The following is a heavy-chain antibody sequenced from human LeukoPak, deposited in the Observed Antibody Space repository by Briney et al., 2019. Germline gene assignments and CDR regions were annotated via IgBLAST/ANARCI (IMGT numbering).Heavy chain of an antibody. Sequence: NPGGSLRLSCAASGFTFSSYAMNWVRQAPGKGLEWVSSISSSRTYIYYADSVRGRFTISRDNAKNSLYVQMNSLRAEDTAVYYCAGANYYGMDVWGQGTTVTVSS. CDR2: ISSSRTYI. CDR3: AGANYYGMDV. J-gene: IGHJ6*02. CDR1: GFTFSSYA. V-gene: IGHV3-21*01.